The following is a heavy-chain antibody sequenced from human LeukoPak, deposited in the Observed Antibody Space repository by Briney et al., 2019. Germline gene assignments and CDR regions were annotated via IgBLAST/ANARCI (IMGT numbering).Heavy chain of an antibody. Sequence: PSETLSLTCTVSGGSISSYYWSWIRQPAGKGLEWIGEINHSGSTNYNPSLKSRVTISVDTSKNQFSLKLSSVTAADTAVYYCARGRRGYSGLTPKYYYYYMDVWGKGTTVTVSS. CDR2: INHSGST. J-gene: IGHJ6*03. V-gene: IGHV4-34*01. CDR1: GGSISSYY. CDR3: ARGRRGYSGLTPKYYYYYMDV. D-gene: IGHD5-12*01.